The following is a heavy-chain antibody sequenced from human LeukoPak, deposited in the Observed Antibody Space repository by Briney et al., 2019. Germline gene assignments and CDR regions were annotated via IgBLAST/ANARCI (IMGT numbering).Heavy chain of an antibody. Sequence: GGSLRLSCAASGFIFSTYDMHWVRQAPGKGLEWVAVVSYDGSNIYHAASVQGRFTISRDNAKNSLYLQMNSLRAEDTALYYCAKAEYYDSSGYYYVGSFDYWGQGTLVTVSS. V-gene: IGHV3-30*18. CDR1: GFIFSTYD. J-gene: IGHJ4*02. CDR2: VSYDGSNI. D-gene: IGHD3-22*01. CDR3: AKAEYYDSSGYYYVGSFDY.